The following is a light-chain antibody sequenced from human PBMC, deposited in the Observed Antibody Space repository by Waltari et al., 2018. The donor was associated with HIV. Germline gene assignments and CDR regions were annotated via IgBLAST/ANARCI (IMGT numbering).Light chain of an antibody. CDR2: DVS. V-gene: IGLV2-14*03. CDR1: SNDVGGYNY. Sequence: QSALTQPASVSGSPGQSITISCTGSSNDVGGYNYVSWYQQHPGKAPRLMIYDVSTRPSGVSARFSGSKSGDTVSLTISGLQPEDEADYYCESYTSTSVWVFGGGTRLTVL. CDR3: ESYTSTSVWV. J-gene: IGLJ3*02.